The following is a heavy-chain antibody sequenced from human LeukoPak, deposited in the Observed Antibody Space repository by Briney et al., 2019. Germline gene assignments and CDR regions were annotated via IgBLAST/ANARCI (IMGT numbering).Heavy chain of an antibody. D-gene: IGHD1-7*01. CDR1: GFTFSSYW. CDR3: ARDNNWNYPDY. CDR2: ISGDGSTT. J-gene: IGHJ4*02. Sequence: GGSLRLSCAASGFTFSSYWMHWVRQAPGKGLVWVTRISGDGSTTRYADSVKGRFTISRDNAKNTLFLQMSSLRAEDTAVYYCARDNNWNYPDYWGQGTLVTVSS. V-gene: IGHV3-74*01.